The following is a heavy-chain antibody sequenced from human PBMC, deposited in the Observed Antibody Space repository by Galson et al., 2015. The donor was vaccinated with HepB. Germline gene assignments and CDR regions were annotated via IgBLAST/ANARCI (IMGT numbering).Heavy chain of an antibody. CDR2: IKQDGSEQ. J-gene: IGHJ4*02. V-gene: IGHV3-7*03. CDR1: GFPFGSFW. CDR3: CGGGHMDY. Sequence: SLRLSCAASGFPFGSFWMTWVRQSPGKGLEWVANIKQDGSEQYYVDSVKGRFTISRDNAKDSLYLQMNSLRADDTAVYYCCGGGHMDYWGQGTLVTVSS. D-gene: IGHD2-21*01.